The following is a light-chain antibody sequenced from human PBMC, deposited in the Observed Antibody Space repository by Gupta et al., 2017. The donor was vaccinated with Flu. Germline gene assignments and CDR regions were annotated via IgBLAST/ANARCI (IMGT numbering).Light chain of an antibody. J-gene: IGLJ3*02. CDR2: ENN. V-gene: IGLV1-51*02. CDR1: SSNIENNY. CDR3: GTWDSSLSAWV. Sequence: SSSNIENNYVSWYQQFPGTAPELLTYENNKRPSGIPDRFSGSKSDTSATLGITGLQTGDEANYYCGTWDSSLSAWVFGRGTKLTVL.